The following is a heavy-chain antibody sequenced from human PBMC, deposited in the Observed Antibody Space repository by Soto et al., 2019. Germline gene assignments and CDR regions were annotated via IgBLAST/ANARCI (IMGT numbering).Heavy chain of an antibody. D-gene: IGHD6-19*01. CDR3: AEGAVAGWGAFDI. V-gene: IGHV1-46*01. J-gene: IGHJ3*02. CDR1: GYTFTGYY. Sequence: GASVKVSCKASGYTFTGYYMHWVRQAPGQGLEWMGIINPSGGSTSYAQKFQGRVTMTRDTSTSTVYMELSSLRSEDTAVYYCAEGAVAGWGAFDISGQGTMVTVSS. CDR2: INPSGGST.